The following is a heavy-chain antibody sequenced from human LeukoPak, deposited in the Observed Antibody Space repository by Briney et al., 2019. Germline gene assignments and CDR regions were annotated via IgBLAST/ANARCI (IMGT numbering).Heavy chain of an antibody. CDR1: GFTFSNYA. V-gene: IGHV3-64D*06. CDR2: ISSNGGST. J-gene: IGHJ4*02. D-gene: IGHD6-13*01. CDR3: VKGIAGGPYYFDY. Sequence: GVSLRLSCSASGFTFSNYAMHWVRQAPGKGLEYVSAISSNGGSTYYADSVKGRFNISRDNSKNTLYLQMSSLRVEDTAVFYCVKGIAGGPYYFDYWGQGTLVTVSS.